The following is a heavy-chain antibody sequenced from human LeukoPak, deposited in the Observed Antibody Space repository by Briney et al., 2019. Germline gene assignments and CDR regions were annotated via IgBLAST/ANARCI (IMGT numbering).Heavy chain of an antibody. CDR2: IYHSGST. CDR3: AREGTIFVWFDP. CDR1: GGSISSSNW. V-gene: IGHV4-4*02. D-gene: IGHD3-9*01. Sequence: PSETLSLTCAVSGGSISSSNWWSWVRQPPGKGLEWIGEIYHSGSTNYNPSLKSRVTISVDKSKNQFSLQLNSVTPEDTAVYYCAREGTIFVWFDPWGRGTLVTVSS. J-gene: IGHJ5*02.